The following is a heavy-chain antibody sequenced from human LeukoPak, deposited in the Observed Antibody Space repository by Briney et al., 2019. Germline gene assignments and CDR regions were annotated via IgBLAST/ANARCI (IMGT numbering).Heavy chain of an antibody. D-gene: IGHD3-22*01. CDR1: GITFDDYY. V-gene: IGHV3-11*01. J-gene: IGHJ4*02. Sequence: GGSLRLSCAVSGITFDDYYMSWIRQAPGKGLEWISYISSSGSTIFYAESVKGRFTISRDNAKKSLYLRMKTLRAEDAAVYYCARGRWDTSYNDRSGSYFDYWGQGTLVTVSS. CDR3: ARGRWDTSYNDRSGSYFDY. CDR2: ISSSGSTI.